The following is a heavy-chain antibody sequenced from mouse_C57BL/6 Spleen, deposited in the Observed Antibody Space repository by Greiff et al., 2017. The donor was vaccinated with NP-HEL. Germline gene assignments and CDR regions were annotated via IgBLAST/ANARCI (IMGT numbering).Heavy chain of an antibody. V-gene: IGHV3-6*01. CDR2: ISYDGSN. CDR3: ARAGANWDFDY. D-gene: IGHD4-1*01. CDR1: GYSITSGYY. Sequence: EVKLMESGPGLVKPSQSLSLTCSVTGYSITSGYYWNWIRQFPGNKLEWMGYISYDGSNNYNPSLKNRISITRDTSKNQFFLKLNSVTTEDTATYYCARAGANWDFDYWGQGTTLTVSS. J-gene: IGHJ2*01.